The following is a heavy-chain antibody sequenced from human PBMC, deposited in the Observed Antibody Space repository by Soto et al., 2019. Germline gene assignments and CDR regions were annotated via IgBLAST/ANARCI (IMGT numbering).Heavy chain of an antibody. CDR2: IYYSGST. D-gene: IGHD3-10*01. Sequence: PSETLSLTCTVSGGSVSSGSYYWSWIRQPPGKGLEWIGYIYYSGSTNYNPSLKSRVTISVDTSKNQFSLKLSSVTAADTAVYYCARVVTPYYYYYGMDVWGQGTTVTVSS. V-gene: IGHV4-61*01. CDR1: GGSVSSGSYY. J-gene: IGHJ6*02. CDR3: ARVVTPYYYYYGMDV.